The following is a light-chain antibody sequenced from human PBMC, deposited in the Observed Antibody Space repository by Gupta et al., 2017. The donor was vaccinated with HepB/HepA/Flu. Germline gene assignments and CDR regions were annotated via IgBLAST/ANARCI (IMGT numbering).Light chain of an antibody. V-gene: IGLV3-19*01. CDR3: NPRDSSGNHLV. CDR2: GKN. Sequence: SSELTQDPAVSVALGQTVRITCQGDSLRNYYANWYQQKPGQAPVLVIYGKNNRPSGIPVRFSGSRSGNTASLTITGEEAESEANDTGNPRDSSGNHLVLGGGTKLTVL. CDR1: SLRNYY. J-gene: IGLJ2*01.